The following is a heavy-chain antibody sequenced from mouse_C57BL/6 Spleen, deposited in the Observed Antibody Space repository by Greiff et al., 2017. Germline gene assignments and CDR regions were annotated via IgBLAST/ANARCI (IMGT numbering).Heavy chain of an antibody. D-gene: IGHD2-4*01. V-gene: IGHV1-81*01. CDR2: IYPRSGNT. J-gene: IGHJ2*01. CDR1: GYTFTSYG. CDR3: ARWRLRPDY. Sequence: QVQLKQSGAELARPGASVKLSCKASGYTFTSYGISWVKQRTGQGLEWIGEIYPRSGNTYYNEKFKGKATLTADKSSSTAYMELRSLTSEDSAVYYCARWRLRPDYWGQGTTLTVSS.